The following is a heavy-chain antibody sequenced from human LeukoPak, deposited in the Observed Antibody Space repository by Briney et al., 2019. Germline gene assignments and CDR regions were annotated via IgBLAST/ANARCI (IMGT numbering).Heavy chain of an antibody. V-gene: IGHV4-4*07. D-gene: IGHD3-16*02. CDR2: IYTSGST. J-gene: IGHJ4*02. Sequence: SETLSLACTVSGGSISSYYWSWIRQPAGKGLEWIGRIYTSGSTNYNPSLKSRVTMSVDTSKNQFSLKLSSVTAADTAVYYCARSPDYDYVWGSYRYDYWGQGTLVTVSS. CDR1: GGSISSYY. CDR3: ARSPDYDYVWGSYRYDY.